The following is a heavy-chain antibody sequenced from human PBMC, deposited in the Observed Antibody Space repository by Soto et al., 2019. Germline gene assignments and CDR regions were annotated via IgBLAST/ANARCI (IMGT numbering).Heavy chain of an antibody. CDR2: IYYSGST. CDR3: ARRLTTVTTYSFDY. J-gene: IGHJ4*02. CDR1: GGSISSSSYY. V-gene: IGHV4-39*01. D-gene: IGHD4-17*01. Sequence: SETLSLTCTVSGGSISSSSYYWGWIRQPPGKGLEWIGSIYYSGSTYYNPSLKSRFTISVNTSKNQFSLKLSSVTAADTAVYYCARRLTTVTTYSFDYWGQGTLVTVSS.